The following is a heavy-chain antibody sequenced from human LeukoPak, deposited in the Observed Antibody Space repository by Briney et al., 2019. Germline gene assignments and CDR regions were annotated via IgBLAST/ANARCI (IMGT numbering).Heavy chain of an antibody. CDR3: ARARGGIRGYSSSWSFDP. Sequence: PGGSLRLSCAASGFTVSSNYMSWVRQAPGKGLEWVSVIYSGGSTYYADSVKGRFTISRDNSKNTLYLQMNSLRAEDTAVYYCARARGGIRGYSSSWSFDPWGQGTLVTVSS. V-gene: IGHV3-53*01. J-gene: IGHJ5*02. CDR1: GFTVSSNY. CDR2: IYSGGST. D-gene: IGHD6-13*01.